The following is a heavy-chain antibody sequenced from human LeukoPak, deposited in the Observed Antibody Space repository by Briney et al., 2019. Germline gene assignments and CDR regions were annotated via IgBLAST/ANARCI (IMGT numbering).Heavy chain of an antibody. Sequence: GGSLRPSCAASGFTFSSYSMNWVRQAPGKGLEWVSSISSSSSYIYYADSVKGRFTISRDNAKNSLYLQMNSLRAEDTAVYYCARAITMVRGVHRDYWGQGTLVTVSS. V-gene: IGHV3-21*01. D-gene: IGHD3-10*01. CDR3: ARAITMVRGVHRDY. CDR1: GFTFSSYS. CDR2: ISSSSSYI. J-gene: IGHJ4*02.